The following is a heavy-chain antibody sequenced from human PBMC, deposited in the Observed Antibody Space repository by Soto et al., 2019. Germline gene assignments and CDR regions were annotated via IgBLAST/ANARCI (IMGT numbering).Heavy chain of an antibody. V-gene: IGHV4-34*01. Sequence: LSLTCAVYGGSFSGYYWSWIRQPPGKGLEWIGEINHSGSTNYNPSLKSRVTISVDTSKNQFSLKLSSVTAADTAVYYCARGNSSSWPNWFDPWGQGTLVTVSS. D-gene: IGHD6-13*01. CDR1: GGSFSGYY. CDR3: ARGNSSSWPNWFDP. CDR2: INHSGST. J-gene: IGHJ5*02.